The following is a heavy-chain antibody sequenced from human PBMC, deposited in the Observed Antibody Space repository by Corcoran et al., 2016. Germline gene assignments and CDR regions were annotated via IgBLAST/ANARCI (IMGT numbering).Heavy chain of an antibody. Sequence: QVQLVESGGGVVQPGRSLRLSCAASGFTFSSYGMHWVRQAPGKGLEWVAVISYDGSNKYYADSVKGRFTISRDNSKNTLYLQMNSLRAEVTAVYYCAKTTQGAFDIWGQGTMVTVSS. CDR3: AKTTQGAFDI. D-gene: IGHD4-17*01. CDR2: ISYDGSNK. CDR1: GFTFSSYG. V-gene: IGHV3-30*18. J-gene: IGHJ3*02.